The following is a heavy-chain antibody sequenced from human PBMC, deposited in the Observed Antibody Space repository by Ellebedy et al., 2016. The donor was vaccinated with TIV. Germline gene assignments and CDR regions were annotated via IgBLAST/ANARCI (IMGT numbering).Heavy chain of an antibody. J-gene: IGHJ4*02. V-gene: IGHV3-33*01. D-gene: IGHD2-15*01. Sequence: GESLKISCAASGFTFSTYHMHWVRQAPGNGLGWVAVIWYDGTAKFYAEFVKGRFTISRDNSQTTPYLEMNSLRADDTAVYYCARELGGSGGSDFDYWGQGTLVTVSS. CDR1: GFTFSTYH. CDR3: ARELGGSGGSDFDY. CDR2: IWYDGTAK.